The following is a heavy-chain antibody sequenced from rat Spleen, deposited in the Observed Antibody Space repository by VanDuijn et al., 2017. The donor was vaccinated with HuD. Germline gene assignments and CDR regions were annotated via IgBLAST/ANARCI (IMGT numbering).Heavy chain of an antibody. V-gene: IGHV5-31*01. J-gene: IGHJ2*01. CDR3: ATGSFDY. CDR1: GFTFNNYW. D-gene: IGHD5-1*01. CDR2: ITHTDGST. Sequence: EVQLVESGGGLVQPGGSLKLSCVASGFTFNNYWMTWIRQAPGKGLEWVATITHTDGSTHYPDSVKGRFTISRDNAKSTLYRQMNSLRSEDTATYDCATGSFDYWGQGVMVTVSS.